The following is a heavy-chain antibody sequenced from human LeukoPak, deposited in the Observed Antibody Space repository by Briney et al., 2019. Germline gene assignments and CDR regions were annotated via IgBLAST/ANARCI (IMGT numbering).Heavy chain of an antibody. CDR3: ARDYPRGTSHPFDY. Sequence: PGGSLRLSCAASGFTFSSYSMNWVRQAPGKGLEWVSSISSSSSYIYYADPVKGRFTISRDNAKNSLYLQMNSLRAEDTAVYYCARDYPRGTSHPFDYWGQGTLVTVSS. D-gene: IGHD3-10*01. CDR2: ISSSSSYI. CDR1: GFTFSSYS. V-gene: IGHV3-21*01. J-gene: IGHJ4*02.